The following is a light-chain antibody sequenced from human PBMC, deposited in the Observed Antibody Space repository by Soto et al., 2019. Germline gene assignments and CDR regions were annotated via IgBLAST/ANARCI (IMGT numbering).Light chain of an antibody. CDR3: SSYTTTAALYV. CDR2: DVS. Sequence: QSALTQPASVSGSPGQSITISCTESSSGGGEYKYASWYQQHPGTAPKLIIYDVSNRPSGVSNRFSGSKSGSTASLTISGFQAEDEAAYYCSSYTTTAALYVFGAGTKLTVL. J-gene: IGLJ1*01. V-gene: IGLV2-14*03. CDR1: SSGGGEYKY.